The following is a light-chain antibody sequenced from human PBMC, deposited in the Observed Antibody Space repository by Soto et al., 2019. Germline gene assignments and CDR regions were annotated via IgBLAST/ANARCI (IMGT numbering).Light chain of an antibody. V-gene: IGKV3D-20*01. CDR3: LQYGNSLS. Sequence: IVLTQSPATLSLSPGETVTLSCGASQSVPANYLAWYQQRPGLAPRLLIYDASRRATGIPDRFSGSGSGTDFTLTISRLVPEDVAVYSCLQYGNSLSFGGGIKVEIK. CDR2: DAS. CDR1: QSVPANY. J-gene: IGKJ4*01.